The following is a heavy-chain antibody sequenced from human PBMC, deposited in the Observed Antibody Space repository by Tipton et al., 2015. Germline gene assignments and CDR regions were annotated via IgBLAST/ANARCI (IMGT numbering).Heavy chain of an antibody. CDR1: GFTFSTYD. CDR2: IREDGSEK. V-gene: IGHV3-7*01. Sequence: SLRLSCAASGFTFSTYDMNWVRQAPGKGLEWVANIREDGSEKFYADSVKGRFTISRDNAKNSLDLQMNSLNAADTAVYYCARARGGQFDWLISFFFDYWGQGTLVSVST. CDR3: ARARGGQFDWLISFFFDY. D-gene: IGHD3-9*01. J-gene: IGHJ4*02.